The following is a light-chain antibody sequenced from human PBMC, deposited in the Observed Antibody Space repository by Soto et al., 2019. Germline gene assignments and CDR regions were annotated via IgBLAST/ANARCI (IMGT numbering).Light chain of an antibody. CDR3: QQYGSSPPT. Sequence: EIVMTQSPATLSVSPGERATLSCRASQSVSSYLAWYQQKPGQAPRLLIFGASSRATGTPDRFSGSGSGTDFTLTINRLEPEDFALYYCQQYGSSPPTFGQGTKVDI. V-gene: IGKV3-20*01. CDR1: QSVSSY. J-gene: IGKJ1*01. CDR2: GAS.